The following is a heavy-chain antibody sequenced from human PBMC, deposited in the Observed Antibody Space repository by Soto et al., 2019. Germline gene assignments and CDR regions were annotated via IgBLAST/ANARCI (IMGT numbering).Heavy chain of an antibody. V-gene: IGHV3-23*01. CDR1: GFTFSSYA. Sequence: EVQRLESGGGLVQPGGSLRLSCAASGFTFSSYAMSWVRQAPGKGLEGVSAISGSGGSTYYADSVKGRFTISRDNSKNTLYLQMNSLRAEDTAVYYCAKGFQELLRAFDIWGQGTMVTVSS. J-gene: IGHJ3*02. CDR2: ISGSGGST. D-gene: IGHD1-26*01. CDR3: AKGFQELLRAFDI.